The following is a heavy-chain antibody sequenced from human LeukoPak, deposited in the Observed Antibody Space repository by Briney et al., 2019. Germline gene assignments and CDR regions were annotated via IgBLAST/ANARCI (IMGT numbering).Heavy chain of an antibody. CDR1: GGSITRGTNY. Sequence: PSETLSLTCTVSGGSITRGTNYWGWIRQPPGKGLEWIGSIYYSGTTYYNPSLKSRVTISIDTSKNQVSLKLTSVTAADTAVYYCASVYDSSGPLIDYWGQGTLVTVSS. D-gene: IGHD3-22*01. CDR2: IYYSGTT. CDR3: ASVYDSSGPLIDY. J-gene: IGHJ4*02. V-gene: IGHV4-39*07.